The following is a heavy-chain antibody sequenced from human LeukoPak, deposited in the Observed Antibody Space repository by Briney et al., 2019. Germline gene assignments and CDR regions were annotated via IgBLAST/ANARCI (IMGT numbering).Heavy chain of an antibody. CDR2: IYTSGST. J-gene: IGHJ5*02. Sequence: PSETLSLTCTVSGGSISSGSYYWSWIRQPAGKGLEWIGRIYTSGSTNYNPSLKSRVTISVDTSNNQFSLKLSSVTAADTAVYYCARVVYGDYVQERGWFDPWGQGTLVTVSS. CDR1: GGSISSGSYY. CDR3: ARVVYGDYVQERGWFDP. V-gene: IGHV4-61*02. D-gene: IGHD4-17*01.